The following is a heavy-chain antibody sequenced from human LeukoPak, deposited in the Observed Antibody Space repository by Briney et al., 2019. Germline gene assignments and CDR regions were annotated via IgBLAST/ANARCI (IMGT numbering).Heavy chain of an antibody. CDR3: ARAGFALAPHRGTPFDY. CDR1: GGSITSSSNY. Sequence: SETLSLTCTVSGGSITSSSNYWGWIRQPPGKGLEWIGTIYYRGTTYYNPSLKSRVTISIDTSKNQFSLKLTSVTAADTAVYYCARAGFALAPHRGTPFDYWGQGTLVTVSS. V-gene: IGHV4-39*01. CDR2: IYYRGTT. D-gene: IGHD6-6*01. J-gene: IGHJ4*02.